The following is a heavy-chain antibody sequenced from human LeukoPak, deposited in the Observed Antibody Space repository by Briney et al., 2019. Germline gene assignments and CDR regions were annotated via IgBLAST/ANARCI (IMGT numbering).Heavy chain of an antibody. J-gene: IGHJ4*02. Sequence: GGSLRLSCAASGFTFSSYGMHWVRQAPGKGLEWVAVIWYDGSNKYYADSVKGRFTISRDNSKNTLYLQMNSLRAEDTAVYYCAKDGRGSYGYTREFYFDYWGQGTLVTVSS. V-gene: IGHV3-33*06. CDR3: AKDGRGSYGYTREFYFDY. CDR2: IWYDGSNK. CDR1: GFTFSSYG. D-gene: IGHD5-18*01.